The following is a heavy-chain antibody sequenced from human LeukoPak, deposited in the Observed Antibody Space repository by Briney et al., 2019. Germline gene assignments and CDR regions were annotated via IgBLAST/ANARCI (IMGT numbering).Heavy chain of an antibody. D-gene: IGHD2-2*01. CDR3: ASPRPQTYCSSTSCYFLGKRGQFDY. CDR2: MSTSGNT. Sequence: PSETLSLTCIVSGGSISSGSYYWSWIRQPAGEGLEWIGRMSTSGNTNYNPSLKSRVTISIDSSKNHFSLKLSSVTAADTAVYYCASPRPQTYCSSTSCYFLGKRGQFDYWGQGTLVTVSS. J-gene: IGHJ4*02. CDR1: GGSISSGSYY. V-gene: IGHV4-61*02.